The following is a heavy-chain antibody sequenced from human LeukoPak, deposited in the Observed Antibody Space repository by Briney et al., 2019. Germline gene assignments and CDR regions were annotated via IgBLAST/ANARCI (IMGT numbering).Heavy chain of an antibody. J-gene: IGHJ4*02. CDR3: TRDLSATARAYDY. D-gene: IGHD1-26*01. CDR2: IAISGTYI. V-gene: IGHV3-21*01. Sequence: GGSLRLSCAASGFILSDYNMNWVRQAPGKGLEWVSLIAISGTYITYADSVKGRFTISRDNAKNSLYLQMNSLRAENTAVYCTRDLSATARAYDYWGQGTLVTVSS. CDR1: GFILSDYN.